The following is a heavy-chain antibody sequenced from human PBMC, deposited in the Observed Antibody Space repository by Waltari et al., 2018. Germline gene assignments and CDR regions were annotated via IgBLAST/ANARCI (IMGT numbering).Heavy chain of an antibody. CDR2: INHSGST. V-gene: IGHV4-34*01. Sequence: QVQLQQWGAGLLKPSETLSLNCAVYGGSFSGYYWSWIRQPPGKGLEWIGEINHSGSTNYNPSLKSRVTISVDTSKNQFSLKLSSVTAADTAVYYCARATEDNWFDPWGQGTLVTVSS. CDR1: GGSFSGYY. J-gene: IGHJ5*02. CDR3: ARATEDNWFDP.